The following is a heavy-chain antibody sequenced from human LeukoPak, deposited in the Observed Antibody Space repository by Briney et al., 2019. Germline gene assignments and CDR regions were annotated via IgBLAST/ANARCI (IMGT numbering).Heavy chain of an antibody. D-gene: IGHD6-13*01. Sequence: PSQTLSLTCAASGGSIRSGGHSWRWIRQPPGKGLEWIGYIYHSGSTNYNPSLKSRVSISVDSSKNQFSLKVSSVTAADTAVYYCARGSDTAAGLYWGQGTLVTVSS. J-gene: IGHJ4*02. CDR3: ARGSDTAAGLY. V-gene: IGHV4-30-2*01. CDR1: GGSIRSGGHS. CDR2: IYHSGST.